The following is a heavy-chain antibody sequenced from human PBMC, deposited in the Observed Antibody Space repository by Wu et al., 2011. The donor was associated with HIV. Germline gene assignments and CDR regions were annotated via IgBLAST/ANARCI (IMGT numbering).Heavy chain of an antibody. J-gene: IGHJ4*02. CDR3: ARQQYFDWPRGGFDY. CDR2: FDPEDRET. Sequence: QVQLVQSGAEVKKPGASVKVSCKVSGYTLTELSMHWVRQAPGKGLEWMGGFDPEDRETFYAQKFQGRVTMTRDTSTSTVYMELSSLRSEDTAVYYCARQQYFDWPRGGFDYWGQGTLVTVSS. CDR1: GYTLTELS. V-gene: IGHV1-24*01. D-gene: IGHD3-9*01.